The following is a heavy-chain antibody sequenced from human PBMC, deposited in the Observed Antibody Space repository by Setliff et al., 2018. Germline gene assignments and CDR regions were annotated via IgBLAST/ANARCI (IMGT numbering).Heavy chain of an antibody. CDR3: ARGGTYRYFDY. V-gene: IGHV4-61*08. Sequence: SETLSLTCTVSGDSLSVASICAWIRPPPGKGLEFIGYVYYSGAASYDPSFTGRVTMSVDTSKTQFSLKLNSLTAADTAVYYCARGGTYRYFDYWGQGALVTVSS. CDR1: GDSLSVAS. J-gene: IGHJ4*02. CDR2: VYYSGAA.